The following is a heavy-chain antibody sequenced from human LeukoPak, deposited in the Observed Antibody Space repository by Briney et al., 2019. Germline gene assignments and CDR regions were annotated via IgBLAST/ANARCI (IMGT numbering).Heavy chain of an antibody. J-gene: IGHJ4*02. D-gene: IGHD3-10*01. Sequence: ASVKVSCKASGYTFTSYGISWVRQAPGQGLEWMGWISAYNGNTNYAQKLQGRVTMTTDTSTSTAYMELRSLRSDDTAVYHCARDEYYYASGISAGIDYWGQGTLVTVSS. CDR3: ARDEYYYASGISAGIDY. CDR2: ISAYNGNT. V-gene: IGHV1-18*01. CDR1: GYTFTSYG.